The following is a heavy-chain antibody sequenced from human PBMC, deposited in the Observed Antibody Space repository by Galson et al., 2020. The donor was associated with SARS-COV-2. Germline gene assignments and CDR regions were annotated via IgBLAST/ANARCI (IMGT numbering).Heavy chain of an antibody. CDR2: ISYEGSLK. Sequence: GGSLRLSCTASGFTFNNYGMHWVRQAPGKGLEWVASISYEGSLKYYADSLKGRFTISKDHSKSTVYLQMNSLRIDDTAVYYCAKRGGILALSLGLGDAADFWGQGTMVIVSS. CDR1: GFTFNNYG. J-gene: IGHJ3*01. CDR3: AKRGGILALSLGLGDAADF. D-gene: IGHD3-9*01. V-gene: IGHV3-30*18.